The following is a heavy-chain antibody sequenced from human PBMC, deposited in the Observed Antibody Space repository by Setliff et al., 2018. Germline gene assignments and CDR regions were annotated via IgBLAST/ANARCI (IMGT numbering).Heavy chain of an antibody. CDR1: GFTFSSYE. D-gene: IGHD1-26*01. V-gene: IGHV3-48*03. J-gene: IGHJ4*02. CDR3: ARDRGSGSYFLRYFDY. Sequence: HPGGSLRLSCAASGFTFSSYEMNWVRQAPGKGLEWVSYISSSGSTIFYADSVKGRFTISRDNAKKSLYLQMNSLRAEDTAVYYCARDRGSGSYFLRYFDYWGQGTLVTVSS. CDR2: ISSSGSTI.